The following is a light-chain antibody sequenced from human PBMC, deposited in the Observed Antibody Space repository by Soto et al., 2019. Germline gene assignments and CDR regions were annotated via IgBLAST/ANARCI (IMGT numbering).Light chain of an antibody. Sequence: EIALTQSPATLSLSPGEGATLSCRASQSVGSYLAWFQQKPGQAPRLLIYDASNRATGIPARFSGSGSGTDFTLTISSLEPEDFAVYYCQQRSNSPRTFGQGTKVEIK. J-gene: IGKJ1*01. CDR3: QQRSNSPRT. V-gene: IGKV3-11*01. CDR2: DAS. CDR1: QSVGSY.